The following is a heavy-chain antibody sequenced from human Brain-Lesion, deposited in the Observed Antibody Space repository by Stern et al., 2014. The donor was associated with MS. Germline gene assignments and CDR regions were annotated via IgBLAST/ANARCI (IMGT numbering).Heavy chain of an antibody. V-gene: IGHV4-39*01. CDR1: GGSVSSTSYA. CDR3: AGEEDIRYCSGGSCTGNWFDP. Sequence: QLQLQESGPGLVKPSETLSLTCTVAGGSVSSTSYAWAWIRQPPGKGLEWIGTIYYSGNTYYSPSLKSRLTISLAPSKNQFSLQLRSVTAADTAVYYCAGEEDIRYCSGGSCTGNWFDPWGQGTLVTVSS. J-gene: IGHJ5*02. CDR2: IYYSGNT. D-gene: IGHD2-15*01.